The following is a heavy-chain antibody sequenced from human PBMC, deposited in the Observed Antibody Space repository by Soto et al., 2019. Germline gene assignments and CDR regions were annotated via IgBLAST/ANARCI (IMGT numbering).Heavy chain of an antibody. D-gene: IGHD4-17*01. CDR3: AKDTTVTTIPPY. CDR2: ISGSGVNI. V-gene: IGHV3-23*01. J-gene: IGHJ4*02. Sequence: GGSLTLSCLASAFSFSSDAMSWVRQVPGQGLEWVSSISGSGVNIYYADSVRGRFTSSRDNSKNILFLHMNSLRVEDTAVYYCAKDTTVTTIPPYWGQGTQVTVSS. CDR1: AFSFSSDA.